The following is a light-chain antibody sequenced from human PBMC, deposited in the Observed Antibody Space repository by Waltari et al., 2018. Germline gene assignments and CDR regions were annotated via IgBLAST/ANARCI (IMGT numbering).Light chain of an antibody. CDR2: EVS. CDR1: SSDVGGYNY. V-gene: IGLV2-14*01. CDR3: SSYTSSNTLV. Sequence: QSALTQPASVSGSPGQSITISCTGTSSDVGGYNYVSWYQQHPGKAPKLMIYEVSYRPSGVSNRFSGSKSGNTASLTISGLQAEDEGDYYCSSYTSSNTLVFGGGTKLTVL. J-gene: IGLJ2*01.